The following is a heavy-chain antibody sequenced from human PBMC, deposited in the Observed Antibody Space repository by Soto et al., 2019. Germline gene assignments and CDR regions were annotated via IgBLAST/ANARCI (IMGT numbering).Heavy chain of an antibody. CDR1: GFTFNRFW. CDR3: ASSSYSSGWYAVY. D-gene: IGHD6-19*01. V-gene: IGHV3-7*01. J-gene: IGHJ4*02. Sequence: PGGSLRLSCAASGFTFNRFWMSCVRQAPGKGLEWVANIKQDGGEKYYVDSVKGRFTMSRDNAKNSLYLQMNSLRAGDTAVYYCASSSYSSGWYAVYWGQGTLVTVSS. CDR2: IKQDGGEK.